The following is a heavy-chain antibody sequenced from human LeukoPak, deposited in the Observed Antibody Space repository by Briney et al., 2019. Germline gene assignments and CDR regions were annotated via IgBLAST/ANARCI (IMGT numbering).Heavy chain of an antibody. V-gene: IGHV1-24*01. Sequence: ASVKVSCKVSGYTLTELSMHWVRQAPGKGLEWMGGFDPEDGETIYAQKFQGRVTMTEDTSTDTAYMELSSLRSEDTAVYYCETSYCSSTSCRSFEYFQHWGQGTLVTVSS. D-gene: IGHD2-2*01. CDR3: ETSYCSSTSCRSFEYFQH. CDR2: FDPEDGET. J-gene: IGHJ1*01. CDR1: GYTLTELS.